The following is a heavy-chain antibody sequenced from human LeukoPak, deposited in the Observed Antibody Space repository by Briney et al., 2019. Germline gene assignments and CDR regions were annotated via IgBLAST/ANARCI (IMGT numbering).Heavy chain of an antibody. CDR3: ASYTDAFDI. Sequence: NPSETLSLTCAVYGGSFSGYYWSWIRQPPGKGLEWIGEINHSGSTNYNPSLKSRVTISVDTSKNQFSLKLSSVTAADTAVYYCASYTDAFDIWGQGTMVTVSS. D-gene: IGHD3-16*01. CDR1: GGSFSGYY. CDR2: INHSGST. V-gene: IGHV4-34*01. J-gene: IGHJ3*02.